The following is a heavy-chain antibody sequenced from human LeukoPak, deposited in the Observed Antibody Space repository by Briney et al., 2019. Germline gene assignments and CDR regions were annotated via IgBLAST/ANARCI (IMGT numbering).Heavy chain of an antibody. CDR2: ISDSGGST. CDR3: VRGYSFGPYGMDV. V-gene: IGHV3-64D*09. Sequence: GGSLRLSCAASGFTFSSYGMHWVRQAPGKGLEYVSAISDSGGSTYYADSGKGRFTISRDNSKNTLYLQMSSLRAEDTAVYFCVRGYSFGPYGMDVWGQGTTVTVSS. D-gene: IGHD2-15*01. J-gene: IGHJ6*02. CDR1: GFTFSSYG.